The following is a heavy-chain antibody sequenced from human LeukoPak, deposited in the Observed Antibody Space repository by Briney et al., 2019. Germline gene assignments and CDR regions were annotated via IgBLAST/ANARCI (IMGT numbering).Heavy chain of an antibody. D-gene: IGHD3-3*01. Sequence: SETLSLTCTVSGYSISSGYYWGWIRQPPGKGLEWIGSIYHSGSTYYNPSLKSRVTISVDTSKNQFSLKLSSVTAADTAVYYCAGSRFLEWSNWFDPWGQGTLVTVSS. V-gene: IGHV4-38-2*02. CDR1: GYSISSGYY. J-gene: IGHJ5*02. CDR2: IYHSGST. CDR3: AGSRFLEWSNWFDP.